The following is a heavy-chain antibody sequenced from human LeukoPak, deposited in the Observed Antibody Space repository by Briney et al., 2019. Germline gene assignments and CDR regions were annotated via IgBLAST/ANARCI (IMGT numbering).Heavy chain of an antibody. CDR3: ARTPFFGVVITLNYYYYMDV. CDR2: INHSGST. J-gene: IGHJ6*03. Sequence: SETLSLTCAVYGGSFSGYYWSWIRQPPGKGLEWIGEINHSGSTNYNPSLKSRVTISVDTSKNQFSLKLSSVTAADTAVYYCARTPFFGVVITLNYYYYMDVWGKGTTVTVSS. V-gene: IGHV4-34*01. CDR1: GGSFSGYY. D-gene: IGHD3-3*01.